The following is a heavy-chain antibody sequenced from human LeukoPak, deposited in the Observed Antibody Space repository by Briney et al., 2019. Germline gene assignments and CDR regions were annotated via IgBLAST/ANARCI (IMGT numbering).Heavy chain of an antibody. D-gene: IGHD3-10*01. Sequence: GTSLRLSCAASGFTFRHYTMHWVRQAPGKGLEWVAALSDDGSNKFYADSVKGRFTVSRDNSKNTLYLQMNSLRAEDTAVYYCAKDFDGSGSSFDYWGQGTLVTVSS. CDR1: GFTFRHYT. J-gene: IGHJ4*02. CDR2: LSDDGSNK. V-gene: IGHV3-30*04. CDR3: AKDFDGSGSSFDY.